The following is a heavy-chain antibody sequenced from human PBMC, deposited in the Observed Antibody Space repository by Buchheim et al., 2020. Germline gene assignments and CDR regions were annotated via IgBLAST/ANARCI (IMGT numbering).Heavy chain of an antibody. CDR3: VTSGSYYYYAMDV. V-gene: IGHV3-74*01. J-gene: IGHJ6*02. D-gene: IGHD3-22*01. CDR2: INSDGRTT. Sequence: EVQLVESGGGLVQPGGSLRLSCAASGFTFSSYWTHWVRQAPGKGLVCVARINSDGRTTTYADSVKGRFTISRDNAMNTLSLQMNSLRAEDTAVYYCVTSGSYYYYAMDVWGQGTT. CDR1: GFTFSSYW.